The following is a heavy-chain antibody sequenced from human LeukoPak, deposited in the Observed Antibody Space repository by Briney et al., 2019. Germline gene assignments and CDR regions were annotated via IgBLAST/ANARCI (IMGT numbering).Heavy chain of an antibody. CDR3: ARAGRYSSGPTL. Sequence: SETLSLTCTVSGGSISAYYWSWIRQPAGEGLEWIGHIYPSGNSNYNPSLKSRVTMSVDTSKNQFSLYLSSVTAADTAVYYCARAGRYSSGPTLWGQGTLVTVSS. CDR2: IYPSGNS. V-gene: IGHV4-4*07. D-gene: IGHD6-19*01. CDR1: GGSISAYY. J-gene: IGHJ4*02.